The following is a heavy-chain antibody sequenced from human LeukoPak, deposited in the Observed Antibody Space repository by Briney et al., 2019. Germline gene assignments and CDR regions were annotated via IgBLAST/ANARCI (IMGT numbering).Heavy chain of an antibody. V-gene: IGHV1-2*02. Sequence: ASVKVSCKASGYTFTRHYMHWLRQAPGQGLEWMGWINPNSGGTKYAQKFQGRVTLTRDTSISTAYMEMSRLRCDDTAVYYCARSYDFWSGPPFDPWGQGTLVTVSS. CDR1: GYTFTRHY. CDR2: INPNSGGT. CDR3: ARSYDFWSGPPFDP. D-gene: IGHD3-3*01. J-gene: IGHJ5*02.